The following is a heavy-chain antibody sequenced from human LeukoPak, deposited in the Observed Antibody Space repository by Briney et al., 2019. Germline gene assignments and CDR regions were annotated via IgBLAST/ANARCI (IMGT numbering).Heavy chain of an antibody. CDR2: IRSKAYGGTT. J-gene: IGHJ4*02. Sequence: PGGSLRPSCTASGFTFGDYAMSWVRQAPGKGLEWVGFIRSKAYGGTTEYAASVKGRFTISRDDSKSIAYLQMNSLKTEDTAVYYCTRVGYYYGSGSYYKRYFDYWGQGTLVTVSS. D-gene: IGHD3-10*01. CDR3: TRVGYYYGSGSYYKRYFDY. CDR1: GFTFGDYA. V-gene: IGHV3-49*04.